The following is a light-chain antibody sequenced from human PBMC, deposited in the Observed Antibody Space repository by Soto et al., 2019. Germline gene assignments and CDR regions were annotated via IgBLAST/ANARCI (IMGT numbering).Light chain of an antibody. CDR3: QHYGNSPFT. J-gene: IGKJ3*01. Sequence: EIVLPQSPGTLSLSPGERATLSCRASQSISSSYLAWYQQKPGQAPRLLIYGASNRATGIPDRFSGSGSGTDFALTISRLEPEDFAVYYCQHYGNSPFTFGPGTKVDIK. CDR1: QSISSSY. V-gene: IGKV3-20*01. CDR2: GAS.